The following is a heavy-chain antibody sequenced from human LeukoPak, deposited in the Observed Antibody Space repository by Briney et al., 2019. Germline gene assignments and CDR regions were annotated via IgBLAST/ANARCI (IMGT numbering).Heavy chain of an antibody. D-gene: IGHD4-11*01. CDR1: GFTFSSYS. J-gene: IGHJ3*02. CDR3: AKITVTTRDSPHDAFDI. CDR2: ISYDGSNK. V-gene: IGHV3-30*18. Sequence: PGGSLRLSCAASGFTFSSYSMNWVRQAPGKGLEWVAVISYDGSNKYYADSVKGRFTISRDNSKNTLYLQMNSLRAEDTAVYYCAKITVTTRDSPHDAFDIWGQGTMVTVSS.